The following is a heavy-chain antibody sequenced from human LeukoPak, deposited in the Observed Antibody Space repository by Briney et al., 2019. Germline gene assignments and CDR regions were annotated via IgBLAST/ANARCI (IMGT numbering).Heavy chain of an antibody. CDR2: ISGSGGST. CDR3: AKTDSSGYLGY. J-gene: IGHJ4*02. CDR1: GFTFSSYA. Sequence: GGSLRLSCAASGFTFSSYAMSWVRQAPGKGLEWVSAISGSGGSTYHADSVKGRFTISRDNSKNTLYLQMNSLRAEDTAVYYCAKTDSSGYLGYWGQGTLVTVSS. V-gene: IGHV3-23*01. D-gene: IGHD3-22*01.